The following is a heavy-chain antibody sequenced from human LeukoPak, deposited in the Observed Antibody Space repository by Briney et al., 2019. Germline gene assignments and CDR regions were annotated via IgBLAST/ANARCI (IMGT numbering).Heavy chain of an antibody. Sequence: GGSLRLSCAASGFTVSSNYMSWVRQAPGKGLEWVSVIYSGGSTYYADSVKGRFTISRDNSKNTLYLQMNSLRAEDTAVYYCAREYSGYDKGGRYYYYMDVWGKGTTVTISS. D-gene: IGHD5-12*01. CDR1: GFTVSSNY. J-gene: IGHJ6*03. V-gene: IGHV3-53*01. CDR3: AREYSGYDKGGRYYYYMDV. CDR2: IYSGGST.